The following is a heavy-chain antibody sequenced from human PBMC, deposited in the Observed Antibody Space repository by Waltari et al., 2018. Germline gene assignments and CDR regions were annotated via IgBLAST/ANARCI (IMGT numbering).Heavy chain of an antibody. CDR2: ISTDGSNI. CDR1: GFTFSSYW. CDR3: ARGSGYYYFDY. D-gene: IGHD5-18*01. J-gene: IGHJ4*02. Sequence: EVQLMESGGGLVQPGGSLRLSCAASGFTFSSYWMHWVRQAAGEGLVRVSGISTDGSNIRDADSVKGRFTISRDNAKNTVYLQMNSLRAEDTAVYYCARGSGYYYFDYWGQGTLITVSS. V-gene: IGHV3-74*01.